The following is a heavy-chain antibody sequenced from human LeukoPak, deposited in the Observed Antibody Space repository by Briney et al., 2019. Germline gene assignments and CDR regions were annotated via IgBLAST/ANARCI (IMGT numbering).Heavy chain of an antibody. CDR3: ARDVWGVGAPRLDY. CDR2: INPNSGDT. D-gene: IGHD3-16*01. Sequence: ASVKVSCKASGYPFTGYYLHWVRQAPGQGLEWVGWINPNSGDTNFAQKFQGRVTMTRDTSISTAYMELSRLRSDDTAVYYCARDVWGVGAPRLDYWGQGTLVTVSS. V-gene: IGHV1-2*02. CDR1: GYPFTGYY. J-gene: IGHJ4*02.